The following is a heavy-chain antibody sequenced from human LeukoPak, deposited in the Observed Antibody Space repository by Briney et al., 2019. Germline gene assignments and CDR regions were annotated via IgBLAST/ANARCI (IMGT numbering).Heavy chain of an antibody. CDR3: ARGASGYSYG. D-gene: IGHD5-18*01. J-gene: IGHJ4*02. CDR1: GGSISSYY. V-gene: IGHV4-59*01. CDR2: IYYSGSI. Sequence: SESLSLTCTISGGSISSYYWSWIRQPPGKGLEWIGYIYYSGSINYNPSLKSRVTISIDTSKNQFSLNLSSVTAADTAVYYCARGASGYSYGWGQGTLVTVSS.